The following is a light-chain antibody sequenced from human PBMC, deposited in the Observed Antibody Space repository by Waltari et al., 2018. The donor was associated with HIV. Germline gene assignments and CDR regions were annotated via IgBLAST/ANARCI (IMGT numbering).Light chain of an antibody. V-gene: IGKV3-15*01. CDR1: QSVGSN. CDR3: QQYNNWPPERT. CDR2: DTS. J-gene: IGKJ4*01. Sequence: EIVMTQSPATLSVSPGERATLSCRASQSVGSNLAWYQQKPGQAPRLLIYDTSTRATGIPARFSGSGSGTEFTLTISSLQSEDFAVYYCQQYNNWPPERTFGGGTKVEIK.